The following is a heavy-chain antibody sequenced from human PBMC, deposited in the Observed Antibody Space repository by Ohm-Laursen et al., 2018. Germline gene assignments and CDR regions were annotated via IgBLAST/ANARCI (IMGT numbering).Heavy chain of an antibody. CDR3: ARDRASSSWYYDL. CDR2: IYSGGSA. CDR1: GFTVSNDY. D-gene: IGHD6-13*01. J-gene: IGHJ4*02. V-gene: IGHV3-66*01. Sequence: GSLRLSCAASGFTVSNDYMSWVRQAPGKGLEWVSVIYSGGSAYYADSVKGRFTISRDNAKNSLYLQMNSLRAEDTAVYYCARDRASSSWYYDLWGQGTLVTVSS.